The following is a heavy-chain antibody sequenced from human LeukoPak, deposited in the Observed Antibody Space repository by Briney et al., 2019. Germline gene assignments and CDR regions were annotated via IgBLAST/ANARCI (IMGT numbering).Heavy chain of an antibody. Sequence: SETLSLTCTVSGGSISSSSYSWGWIRQPPGKGLEWIGSIYYSGSTYYNPSLKSRVTISVDTSKNQFSLKLSSVTAADTAVYYCARVSTYYYDSSGDYWGQGTLVTVSS. J-gene: IGHJ4*02. CDR2: IYYSGST. CDR3: ARVSTYYYDSSGDY. CDR1: GGSISSSSYS. D-gene: IGHD3-22*01. V-gene: IGHV4-39*07.